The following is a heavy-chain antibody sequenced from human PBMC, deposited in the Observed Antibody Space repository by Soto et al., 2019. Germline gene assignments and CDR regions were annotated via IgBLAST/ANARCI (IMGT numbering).Heavy chain of an antibody. V-gene: IGHV2-5*02. Sequence: QITLKESGPTLVKPTQTLTLTCTFSGFSLSTSGVGVGWIRQPPGKALEWLALIYWDDDKRYSPSLKSRLTITKDTSKNQVVLTMTNMDPVDTATYYCADRRCSGCSCSWGAFDIWGQGTMVTVSS. CDR1: GFSLSTSGVG. D-gene: IGHD2-15*01. CDR3: ADRRCSGCSCSWGAFDI. CDR2: IYWDDDK. J-gene: IGHJ3*02.